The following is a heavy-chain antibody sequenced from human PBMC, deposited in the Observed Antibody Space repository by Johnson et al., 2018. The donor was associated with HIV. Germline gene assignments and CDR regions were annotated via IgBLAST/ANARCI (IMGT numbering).Heavy chain of an antibody. CDR3: AREETTAPAAFDI. J-gene: IGHJ3*02. Sequence: MQLVESGGGLVQPGGSLRLSCAASGFTFSSYTLHWVRQAPGKGLEYVSAISSNGGSTYYANSVKGRFTISRDNSKNTLYLQMGNLRADDMAVYYCAREETTAPAAFDIWGQGTMVTVSS. D-gene: IGHD4-17*01. CDR2: ISSNGGST. CDR1: GFTFSSYT. V-gene: IGHV3-64*01.